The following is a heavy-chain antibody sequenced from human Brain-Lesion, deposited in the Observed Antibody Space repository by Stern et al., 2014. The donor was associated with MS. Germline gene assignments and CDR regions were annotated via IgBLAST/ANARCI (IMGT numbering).Heavy chain of an antibody. D-gene: IGHD3-10*01. V-gene: IGHV4-4*02. Sequence: VQLLESGPGLVKPSGTLSLTCAVSGASISNTQWWTWVRQSPGKGLEWIGEIYQSGSANYKPPPRSRVTISVARSKNSSSLKLTSVTAADTAVYYCARDPRRGGLSGYYHGMDVWGQGTTVTVSS. CDR2: IYQSGSA. CDR3: ARDPRRGGLSGYYHGMDV. CDR1: GASISNTQW. J-gene: IGHJ6*02.